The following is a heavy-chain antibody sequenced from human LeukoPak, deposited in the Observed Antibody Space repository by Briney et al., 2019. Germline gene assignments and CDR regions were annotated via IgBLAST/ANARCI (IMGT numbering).Heavy chain of an antibody. CDR3: ARYGDYGREADY. CDR2: IWYDGSNK. Sequence: PGGSLRLSCAASGFTFSSYGMHWVRQAPGTGLEWVAVIWYDGSNKYYADSVKGRFTISRDNSRNTLYLQMNSLRAEDTAVYYCARYGDYGREADYWGQGTLVTVSS. D-gene: IGHD4-17*01. CDR1: GFTFSSYG. V-gene: IGHV3-33*08. J-gene: IGHJ4*02.